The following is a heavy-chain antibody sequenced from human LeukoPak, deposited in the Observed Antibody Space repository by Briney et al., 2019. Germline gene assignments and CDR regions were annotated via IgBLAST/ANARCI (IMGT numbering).Heavy chain of an antibody. V-gene: IGHV1-18*01. D-gene: IGHD2-21*02. CDR1: GYTFTSYG. J-gene: IGHJ4*02. Sequence: GASVKVSCKASGYTFTSYGISWVRQVPGQGLEWMGWINTYSGDTNYAQKFQGRVTVTIDTSTTTAYMELRSLSSDDTAIYYCARKDCFGDCHLFHYWGQGTLVTVSS. CDR2: INTYSGDT. CDR3: ARKDCFGDCHLFHY.